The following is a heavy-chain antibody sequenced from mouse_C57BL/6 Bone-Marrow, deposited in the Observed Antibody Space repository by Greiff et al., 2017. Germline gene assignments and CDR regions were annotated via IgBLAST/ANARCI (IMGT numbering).Heavy chain of an antibody. J-gene: IGHJ4*01. Sequence: EVQLVESGPVLVKPGASVKMSCKASGYTFTDYYMNWVKQSHGKSLEWIGVINPYNGGTSYNQKFKGKATLTVDKSSSTAYMELNSLTSEDSAVYYCALNKASLYAMDYWGQGTSVTDSS. V-gene: IGHV1-19*01. D-gene: IGHD1-3*01. CDR2: INPYNGGT. CDR1: GYTFTDYY. CDR3: ALNKASLYAMDY.